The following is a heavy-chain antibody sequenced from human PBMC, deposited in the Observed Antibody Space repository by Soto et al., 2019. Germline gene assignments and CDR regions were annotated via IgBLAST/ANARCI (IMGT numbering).Heavy chain of an antibody. V-gene: IGHV4-59*01. CDR3: ARAIAAAGQFDY. Sequence: QVQLQESGPGLVKPSETLSLTCTVSGGSISSYYWSWIRQPPGKGLEWIGYIYYSGSTNYNPSLKSRVTISVDTSKNQFSLKLSSVTAADTAVYYCARAIAAAGQFDYWGQGTLVTVSS. D-gene: IGHD6-13*01. CDR2: IYYSGST. CDR1: GGSISSYY. J-gene: IGHJ4*02.